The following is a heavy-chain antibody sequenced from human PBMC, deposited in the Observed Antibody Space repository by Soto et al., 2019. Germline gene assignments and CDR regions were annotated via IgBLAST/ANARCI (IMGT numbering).Heavy chain of an antibody. V-gene: IGHV1-45*02. D-gene: IGHD1-26*01. Sequence: ASVKVSCKALGNTFTYRYLHWVRQAPGQALEWMGWITPFSGDVHYAQKFQERVTITRDRSINTAYMQMSSLRSKDTAMYFCAGGGAGSGPFTWELPDHWGQGTLVTVSS. CDR2: ITPFSGDV. CDR3: AGGGAGSGPFTWELPDH. CDR1: GNTFTYRY. J-gene: IGHJ4*02.